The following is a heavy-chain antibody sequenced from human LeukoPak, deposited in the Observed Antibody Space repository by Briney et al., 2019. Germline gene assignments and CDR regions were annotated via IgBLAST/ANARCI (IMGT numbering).Heavy chain of an antibody. V-gene: IGHV5-51*01. Sequence: GESPRISWRGSGYSFTTYWIGWVRQMPGKGLEWVGIIYPGDSDTRYTPSFQGQVTMSADKPINTAYLQWSSLRASDTAMYYCARRQGCSSSSCPPDYWGQGTLVTVSP. CDR3: ARRQGCSSSSCPPDY. J-gene: IGHJ4*02. CDR1: GYSFTTYW. D-gene: IGHD2-2*01. CDR2: IYPGDSDT.